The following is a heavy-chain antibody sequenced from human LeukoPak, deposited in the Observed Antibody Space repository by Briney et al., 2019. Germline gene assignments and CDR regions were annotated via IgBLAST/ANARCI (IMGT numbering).Heavy chain of an antibody. CDR2: IYYSGST. J-gene: IGHJ2*01. CDR1: GGSISSYY. Sequence: SETLSLTCTVSGGSISSYYWSWIRQPAGKGLEWIGYIYYSGSTNYNPSLKSRVTISVDTSKNQFSLKLSSVTAADTAVYYCARFSSHDWYFDLWGRGALVTVSS. V-gene: IGHV4-59*01. CDR3: ARFSSHDWYFDL.